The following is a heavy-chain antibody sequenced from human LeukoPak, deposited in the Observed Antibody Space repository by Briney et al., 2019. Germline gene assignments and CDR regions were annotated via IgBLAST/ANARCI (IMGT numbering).Heavy chain of an antibody. D-gene: IGHD3-22*01. V-gene: IGHV1-2*02. CDR2: INPNSGGT. CDR3: ARGTHYYDSSGPKTFDY. CDR1: GYTFSDYH. Sequence: ASVKVSCKASGYTFSDYHMHWVRLAPGQGLEWMGWINPNSGGTNYAQKFQGRVTMTRDTSISTAYMELSRLRSDDTAVYYCARGTHYYDSSGPKTFDYWGQGTLVTVSS. J-gene: IGHJ4*02.